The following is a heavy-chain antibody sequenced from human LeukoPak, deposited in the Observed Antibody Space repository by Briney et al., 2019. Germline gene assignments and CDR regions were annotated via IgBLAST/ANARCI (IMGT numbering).Heavy chain of an antibody. Sequence: GSVKVSCKASGYTFTSYDINWVRQATGQGLEWMGWMNPNSGNTGYAQKFQGRVTITRNTSISTVYMELSSLRSEDTAVYYCARPGATMEFDYWGQGTLVTVSS. V-gene: IGHV1-8*03. CDR2: MNPNSGNT. D-gene: IGHD5-12*01. CDR3: ARPGATMEFDY. J-gene: IGHJ4*02. CDR1: GYTFTSYD.